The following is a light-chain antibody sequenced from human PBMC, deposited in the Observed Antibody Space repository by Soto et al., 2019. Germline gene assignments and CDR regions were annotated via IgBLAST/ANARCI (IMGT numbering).Light chain of an antibody. CDR1: QSLLHSNGYSY. V-gene: IGKV2-28*01. Sequence: DIVMTQSPLSLPVTPGEPASISCRSSQSLLHSNGYSYLDWYLQKPGQSPQLLIYLGSNRASGVPDRFSGSGSGSDFTLKISRVEAEDVGVYYCTEDLQTPGTFGQGTKLVIK. J-gene: IGKJ2*02. CDR3: TEDLQTPGT. CDR2: LGS.